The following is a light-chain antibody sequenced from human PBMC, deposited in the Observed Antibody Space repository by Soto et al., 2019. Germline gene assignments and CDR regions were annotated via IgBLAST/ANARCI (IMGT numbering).Light chain of an antibody. CDR1: QGIGSY. CDR3: QQTASAPPWT. V-gene: IGKV1-39*01. Sequence: DIQMTQSPTSLSASVGDRVTISCRASQGIGSYLAWYQQKLGKAPRLLISGASSVQSGVPPRFSGSGSATHFILTISSLRLEDIATYYCQQTASAPPWTFGQGTKVEIK. J-gene: IGKJ1*01. CDR2: GAS.